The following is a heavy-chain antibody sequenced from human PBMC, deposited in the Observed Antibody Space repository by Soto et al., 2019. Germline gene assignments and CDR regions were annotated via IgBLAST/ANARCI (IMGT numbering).Heavy chain of an antibody. CDR2: IWYDGSVT. J-gene: IGHJ4*02. Sequence: QVHLVESGGGVVQPGRSLRLSCEGSGFSFSDYGMNWVRQAPGKGLEWVAVIWYDGSVTHYADPVKGRFTISRDISKNTLYLQMNSLRVDDPAVYFCARGGKWELLLRLWGQGTLVSVS. CDR1: GFSFSDYG. V-gene: IGHV3-33*01. CDR3: ARGGKWELLLRL. D-gene: IGHD1-26*01.